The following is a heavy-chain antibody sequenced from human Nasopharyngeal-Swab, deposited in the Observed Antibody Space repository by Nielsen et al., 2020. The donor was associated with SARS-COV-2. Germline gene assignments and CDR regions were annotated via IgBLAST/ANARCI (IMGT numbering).Heavy chain of an antibody. J-gene: IGHJ3*02. Sequence: GESLKISCAASGFTFSSYWMSWVRQAPGKGLEWVANIKQDGSEKYYVDSVKGRFTISRDNAKNSLYLQMNSLRAEDTAAYYCARVPKGYCSGGSCMGDAFDIWGQGTMVTVSS. CDR2: IKQDGSEK. D-gene: IGHD2-15*01. CDR3: ARVPKGYCSGGSCMGDAFDI. V-gene: IGHV3-7*01. CDR1: GFTFSSYW.